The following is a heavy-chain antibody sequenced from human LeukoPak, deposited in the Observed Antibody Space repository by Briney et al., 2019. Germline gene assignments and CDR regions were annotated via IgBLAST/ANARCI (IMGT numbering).Heavy chain of an antibody. CDR1: GGSISSYY. D-gene: IGHD4-17*01. CDR3: ARDLGGGNGDWPYFDY. Sequence: PSETLSLTCTVSGGSISSYYWSWIRQPAGKGLEWIGRIYTSGSTNYNPSLKSRATMSVDTSKNQFSLKLSSVTAADTAVYYCARDLGGGNGDWPYFDYWGQGTLVTVSS. CDR2: IYTSGST. V-gene: IGHV4-4*07. J-gene: IGHJ4*02.